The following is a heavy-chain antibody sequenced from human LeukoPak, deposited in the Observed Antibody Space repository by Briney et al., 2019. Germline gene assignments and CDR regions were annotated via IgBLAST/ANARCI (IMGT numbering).Heavy chain of an antibody. V-gene: IGHV4-4*02. J-gene: IGHJ4*02. Sequence: SGTLSLTCAVSGGSIGSGGYWSWLRQPPGKGLEWIGQIYYIGSTNYNPSLESRVIMSLDKSTNQLSLRFNSVTAADTAVYYCARHGSYSLAFWGQGALVTVSS. CDR2: IYYIGST. CDR3: ARHGSYSLAF. D-gene: IGHD1-26*01. CDR1: GGSIGSGGY.